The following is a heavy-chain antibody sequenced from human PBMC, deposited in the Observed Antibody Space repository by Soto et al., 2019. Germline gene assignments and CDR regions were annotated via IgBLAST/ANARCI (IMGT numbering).Heavy chain of an antibody. CDR2: IYYTGST. J-gene: IGHJ3*01. V-gene: IGHV4-59*01. CDR1: GGSISSYY. D-gene: IGHD3-22*01. CDR3: TRDRESGFDSSGYYHDVFDV. Sequence: SETLSLTCTVSGGSISSYYWSWIRQPPGKGLEWIGYIYYTGSTNYNPSLKSRVTISLDTSKNQFSLKLSSVTAADTAVYYCTRDRESGFDSSGYYHDVFDVWGQGTMVTVSS.